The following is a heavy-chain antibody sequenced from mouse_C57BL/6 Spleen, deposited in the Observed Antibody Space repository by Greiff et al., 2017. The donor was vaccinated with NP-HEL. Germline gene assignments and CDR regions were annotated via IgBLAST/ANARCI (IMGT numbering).Heavy chain of an antibody. CDR3: AREDYGSSSLYFDY. CDR2: IYPGDGDT. J-gene: IGHJ2*01. CDR1: GYAFSSYW. D-gene: IGHD1-1*01. V-gene: IGHV1-80*01. Sequence: QVQLKQSGAELVKPGASVKISCKASGYAFSSYWMNWVKQRPGKGLEWIGQIYPGDGDTNYNGKFKGKATLTADKSSSTAYMQLSSLTSEDSAVYFCAREDYGSSSLYFDYWGQGTTLTVSS.